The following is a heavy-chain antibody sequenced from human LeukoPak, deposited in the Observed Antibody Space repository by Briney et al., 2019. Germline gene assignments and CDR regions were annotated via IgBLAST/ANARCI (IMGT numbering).Heavy chain of an antibody. CDR2: MIPIFGTA. V-gene: IGHV1-69*06. CDR1: GATFSSYA. J-gene: IGHJ4*02. D-gene: IGHD2-15*01. CDR3: ASKGEDCSGGSCYSGSGNFDY. Sequence: ASVKVSCKASGATFSSYAISWVRQAPGQALEVRGGMIPIFGTANYAQKFQCRVTITADKSTSTAYMELSSLRSEDTAVYYCASKGEDCSGGSCYSGSGNFDYWGQGTLVTVSS.